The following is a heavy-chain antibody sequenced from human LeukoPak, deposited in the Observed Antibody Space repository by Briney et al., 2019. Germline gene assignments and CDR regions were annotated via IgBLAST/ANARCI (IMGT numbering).Heavy chain of an antibody. J-gene: IGHJ5*02. CDR2: IYYSGST. CDR3: ARQGQELWFGESWFDP. Sequence: TSETLSLTCTVSGGSISSYYWSWIRQPPGKGLEWIGYIYYSGSTNYNPSLKSRVTISVDTSKNQFSLKLSSVTAADTAVYYCARQGQELWFGESWFDPWGQGTLVTVSS. V-gene: IGHV4-59*01. CDR1: GGSISSYY. D-gene: IGHD3-10*01.